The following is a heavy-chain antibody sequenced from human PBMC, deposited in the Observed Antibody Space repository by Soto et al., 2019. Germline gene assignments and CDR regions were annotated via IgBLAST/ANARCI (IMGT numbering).Heavy chain of an antibody. CDR2: IIPMLDVT. V-gene: IGHV1-69*02. D-gene: IGHD6-13*01. CDR1: GGTFSTYT. CDR3: TLGSWSAETFDI. J-gene: IGHJ3*02. Sequence: GASVKVSCKASGGTFSTYTIIWVRRAPGQGLEWMGRIIPMLDVTNTAQNFQGRVTITADKSTSTAYLELSALRSDDTAIYFCTLGSWSAETFDIWGRGTLVTVSS.